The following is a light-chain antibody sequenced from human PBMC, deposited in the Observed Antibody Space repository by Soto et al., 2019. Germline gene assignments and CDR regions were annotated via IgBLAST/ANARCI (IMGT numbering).Light chain of an antibody. Sequence: DIQMTQSPSSLSASVGAGVTITCQASQNINNYLNWYQQKPGRAPKLLIYDASNLEAGVPSRFRGSGSGTDFTLTISRLQPEDIATYYCQQYENLPTFGQGTRLAIK. CDR1: QNINNY. V-gene: IGKV1-33*01. CDR3: QQYENLPT. J-gene: IGKJ5*01. CDR2: DAS.